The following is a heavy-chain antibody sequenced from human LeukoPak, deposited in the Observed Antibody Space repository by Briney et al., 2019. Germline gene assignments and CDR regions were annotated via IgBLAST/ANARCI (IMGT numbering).Heavy chain of an antibody. J-gene: IGHJ4*02. CDR2: IYSGGST. CDR1: GFTVSSNY. CDR3: AKDSLTTVVTYFDY. Sequence: GGSLRLSCAASGFTVSSNYMSWVRQAPGKGLEWVSVIYSGGSTYYADSVKGRFTISRDNSKNTLYLQMNSLRAEDTAVYYCAKDSLTTVVTYFDYWGQGTLVTVSS. V-gene: IGHV3-53*01. D-gene: IGHD4-23*01.